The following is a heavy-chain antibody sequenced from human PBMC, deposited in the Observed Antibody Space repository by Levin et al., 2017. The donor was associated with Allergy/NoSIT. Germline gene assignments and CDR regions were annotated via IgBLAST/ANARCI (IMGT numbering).Heavy chain of an antibody. CDR3: ARSIVGATYGGYLYDY. Sequence: GGSLRLSCAASGFTFSSYAMSWVRQAPGKGLEWVSAISGSGGSTYYADSVKGRFTISRDNSKNTLYLQMNSLRAEDTAVYYCARSIVGATYGGYLYDYWGQGTLVTVSS. V-gene: IGHV3-23*01. D-gene: IGHD1-26*01. J-gene: IGHJ4*02. CDR1: GFTFSSYA. CDR2: ISGSGGST.